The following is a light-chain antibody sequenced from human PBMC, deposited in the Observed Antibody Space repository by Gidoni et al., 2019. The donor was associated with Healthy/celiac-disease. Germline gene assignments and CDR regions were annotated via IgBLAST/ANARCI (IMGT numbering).Light chain of an antibody. CDR1: QSISSW. Sequence: DIQMTQSPSTLSASVGARVTITCRASQSISSWLAWYQQKPGKAPKLLIYDASSLESGVPSRFSGSGSGTEFTLTISSLQPDDFATYYCQQYNSYLFTFXPXTKVDIK. CDR3: QQYNSYLFT. V-gene: IGKV1-5*01. CDR2: DAS. J-gene: IGKJ3*01.